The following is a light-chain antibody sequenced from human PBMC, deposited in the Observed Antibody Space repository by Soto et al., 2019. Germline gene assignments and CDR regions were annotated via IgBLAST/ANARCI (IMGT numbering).Light chain of an antibody. CDR3: SSYTSSATS. J-gene: IGLJ2*01. CDR2: DVS. Sequence: QSVLTQPASVSGSPGQSITISCTGSSSDVGAYNYVSWYQHHPGKAPKLIIYDVSNRPSGVSNRFSGSKSGNTASLTISGLQAEDEADYYCSSYTSSATSFGGGTKLTVL. V-gene: IGLV2-14*03. CDR1: SSDVGAYNY.